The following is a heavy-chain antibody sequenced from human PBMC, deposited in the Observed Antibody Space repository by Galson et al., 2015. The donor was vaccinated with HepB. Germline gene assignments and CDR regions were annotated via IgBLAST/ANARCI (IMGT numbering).Heavy chain of an antibody. CDR2: ISSSSSTI. CDR3: ARASHCGGDCYGH. V-gene: IGHV3-48*01. Sequence: SLRLSCAASGFTFSSYSMNWVRQAPGKGLEWVSYISSSSSTIYYADSVKGRFTISRDNAKNSLYLQMNSLRAEDTAVYYCARASHCGGDCYGHWGQGTLVTVSS. D-gene: IGHD2-21*01. J-gene: IGHJ4*02. CDR1: GFTFSSYS.